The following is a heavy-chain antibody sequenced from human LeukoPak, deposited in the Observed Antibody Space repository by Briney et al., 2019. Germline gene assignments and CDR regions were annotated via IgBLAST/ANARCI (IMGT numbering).Heavy chain of an antibody. J-gene: IGHJ3*02. Sequence: PSETLSLTCAVYGGSFSGYYWSWIRQPPGKGLEWIGGINHSGSTNYNPSLKSRVTISVDTSKNQFSLKLSSVTAADTAVYYCARDRNYGDYQNDAFDIWGQGTMVTVSS. CDR2: INHSGST. CDR3: ARDRNYGDYQNDAFDI. V-gene: IGHV4-34*01. CDR1: GGSFSGYY. D-gene: IGHD4-17*01.